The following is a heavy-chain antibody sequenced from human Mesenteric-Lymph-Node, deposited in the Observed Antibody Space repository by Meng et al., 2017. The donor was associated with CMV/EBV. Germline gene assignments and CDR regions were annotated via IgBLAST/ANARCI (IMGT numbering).Heavy chain of an antibody. CDR3: ARERGINC. Sequence: GESLKISCAASGFTFSSYGMHWVRQAPGKGLEWVAFIRYDGSNKYYADSVKGRFTISRDNSKNTLYLQMNSLRAEDTAVYYCARERGINCWGQGTLVTVSS. CDR2: IRYDGSNK. J-gene: IGHJ4*02. V-gene: IGHV3-30*02. CDR1: GFTFSSYG. D-gene: IGHD1-14*01.